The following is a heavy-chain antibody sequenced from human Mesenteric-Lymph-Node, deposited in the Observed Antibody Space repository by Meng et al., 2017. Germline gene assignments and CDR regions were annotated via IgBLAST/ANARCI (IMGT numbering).Heavy chain of an antibody. D-gene: IGHD3-10*01. CDR3: ARAGEYYYGSGDDY. CDR1: GYTFTSYD. Sequence: QVQLGQSGAEVKKPGSSVKVSCKASGYTFTSYDINWVRQATGQGLEWMGWMNPNSGNTGYAQKFQGRVTMTRNTSISTAYMELSSLRSEDTAVYYCARAGEYYYGSGDDYWGQGTLVTVPS. J-gene: IGHJ4*02. CDR2: MNPNSGNT. V-gene: IGHV1-8*01.